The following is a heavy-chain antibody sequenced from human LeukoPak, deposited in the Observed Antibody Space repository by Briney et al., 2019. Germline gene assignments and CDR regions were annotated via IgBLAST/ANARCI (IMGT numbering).Heavy chain of an antibody. D-gene: IGHD3-22*01. CDR3: ATDGRRGYYDSSGYYFDY. CDR2: IYYSGST. J-gene: IGHJ4*02. CDR1: GGSISSYY. V-gene: IGHV4-59*01. Sequence: SETLSLTCTVSGGSISSYYWSWIRQPPGKGLEWIGYIYYSGSTNYNPSLKSRVTISVDTSKNQFSLKLSSVTAADTAVYYCATDGRRGYYDSSGYYFDYRGQGTLVTVSS.